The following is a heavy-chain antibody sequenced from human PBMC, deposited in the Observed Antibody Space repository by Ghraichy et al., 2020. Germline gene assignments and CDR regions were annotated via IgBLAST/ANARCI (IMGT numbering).Heavy chain of an antibody. Sequence: GESLNISCEGSGFSFSDYSMIWVRLTPRKALEWVSYITGSSITIFYTDSVKGRFTISRDNAKNSLYLQMNSLRAEDTAVYYCARLPLPRREAVGDWYFDLWGRGTLVTVSS. CDR3: ARLPLPRREAVGDWYFDL. D-gene: IGHD6-13*01. CDR1: GFSFSDYS. J-gene: IGHJ2*01. CDR2: ITGSSITI. V-gene: IGHV3-48*01.